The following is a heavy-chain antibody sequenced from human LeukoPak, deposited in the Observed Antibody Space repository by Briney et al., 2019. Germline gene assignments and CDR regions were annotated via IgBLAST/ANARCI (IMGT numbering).Heavy chain of an antibody. CDR2: ISGDGSVT. V-gene: IGHV3-43*02. D-gene: IGHD3-22*01. J-gene: IGHJ6*04. CDR3: VRGGPYYDGSGPLDA. Sequence: GGSLRLSCAASGFTFDDYGMHWVRQVPGKGLEWVSVISGDGSVTYYADSMKGRFTISRDNSKNSLYLQVNSLRSEDTALYFCVRGGPYYDGSGPLDAWGKGTTVTVSS. CDR1: GFTFDDYG.